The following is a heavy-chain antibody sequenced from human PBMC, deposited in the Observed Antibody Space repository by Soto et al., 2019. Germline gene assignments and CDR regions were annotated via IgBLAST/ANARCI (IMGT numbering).Heavy chain of an antibody. CDR3: ARGVDALGAFDY. V-gene: IGHV4-34*01. CDR1: GGSFSGYY. J-gene: IGHJ4*02. D-gene: IGHD3-10*01. CDR2: INHSGST. Sequence: QVQLQQWGAGLLKPSETLSLTCAVYGGSFSGYYWSWIRQPPGKGLEWIGEINHSGSTNYNPSLKRRVTISVDTSKNQFSLQLSSVTAADTAVYYCARGVDALGAFDYWGQGTLVTVSS.